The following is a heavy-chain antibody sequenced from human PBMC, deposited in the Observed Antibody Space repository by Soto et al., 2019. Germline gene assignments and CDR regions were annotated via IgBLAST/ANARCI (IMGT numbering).Heavy chain of an antibody. J-gene: IGHJ4*02. D-gene: IGHD3-16*01. CDR1: GFSFTSYW. CDR3: ARGGRGGFDY. CDR2: IKSDGSST. Sequence: DVQLVESGGGLVEPGGSLRLSCAASGFSFTSYWMHWVRQAPGKGLVWVSSIKSDGSSTNYADSVKGRFTISRDNAKNTVYLQMNSLRAEDTAVYFCARGGRGGFDYWGQGALVTVSS. V-gene: IGHV3-74*02.